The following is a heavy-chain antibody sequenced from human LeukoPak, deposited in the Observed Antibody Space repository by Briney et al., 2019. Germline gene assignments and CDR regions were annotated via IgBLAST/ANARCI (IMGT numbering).Heavy chain of an antibody. J-gene: IGHJ4*02. V-gene: IGHV4-31*03. Sequence: SETLSLTCTVSGGSISNGGYYWSWIRQRPGKGLEWIGCIYYSGSTYYNPSLKSRVTISVDTSKNHFSLELSSVTAADTAVYYCARKGYSYGSHFDYWGQGTLVTVSS. CDR3: ARKGYSYGSHFDY. CDR1: GGSISNGGYY. D-gene: IGHD5-18*01. CDR2: IYYSGST.